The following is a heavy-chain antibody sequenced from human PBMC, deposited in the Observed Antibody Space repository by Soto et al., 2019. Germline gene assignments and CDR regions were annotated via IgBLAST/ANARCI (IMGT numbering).Heavy chain of an antibody. V-gene: IGHV4-59*01. CDR2: IYYSGST. CDR3: ARTKKMATIFDY. D-gene: IGHD5-12*01. J-gene: IGHJ4*02. CDR1: GGSISSYY. Sequence: PSETLSLTCTVSGGSISSYYWSWIRQPPGKGLEWIGYIYYSGSTNYNPSLKSRVTISADTSKNQFSLKLSSVTAADTAVYYCARTKKMATIFDYWGQGTLVTVSS.